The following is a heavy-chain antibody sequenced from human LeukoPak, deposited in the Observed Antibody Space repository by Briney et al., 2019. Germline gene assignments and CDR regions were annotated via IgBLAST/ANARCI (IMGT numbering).Heavy chain of an antibody. V-gene: IGHV4-59*06. CDR1: GGSISSYY. D-gene: IGHD5-18*01. J-gene: IGHJ4*02. CDR2: IYYSGST. CDR3: ASRRLSYGFDY. Sequence: PSETLSLTCTVSGGSISSYYWSWIRQPPGKGLEWIGYIYYSGSTYYNPSLKSRVTISVDTSKNQFSLKLSSVTAADTAVYYCASRRLSYGFDYWGQGTLVTVSS.